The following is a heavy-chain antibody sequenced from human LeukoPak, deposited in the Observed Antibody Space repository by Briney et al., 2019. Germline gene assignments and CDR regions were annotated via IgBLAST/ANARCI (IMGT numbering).Heavy chain of an antibody. Sequence: SETLSLTCAVYGGSFSGYYWSWIRQPPGKGLEWIGEINHSGSTNYNPSLKSRVTISVDTSKNQFSLKLSSVTAADTAVYYCARRRKRGFDYWGQGTLVTVSS. CDR1: GGSFSGYY. J-gene: IGHJ4*02. D-gene: IGHD1-14*01. CDR3: ARRRKRGFDY. V-gene: IGHV4-34*01. CDR2: INHSGST.